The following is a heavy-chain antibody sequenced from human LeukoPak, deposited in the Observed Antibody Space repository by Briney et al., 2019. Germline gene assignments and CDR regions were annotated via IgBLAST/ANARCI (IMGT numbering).Heavy chain of an antibody. CDR2: INPSGSST. Sequence: GASVKVSCKASGYTFTRYYMHWVRQAPGQGLEWMGIINPSGSSTSYAQKFQDRVTMTRDTSIDTVYMELNRLTSDDTAVYYCARDPSHKNEEIYWGQGTLVAVSS. CDR3: ARDPSHKNEEIY. J-gene: IGHJ4*02. CDR1: GYTFTRYY. V-gene: IGHV1-46*01.